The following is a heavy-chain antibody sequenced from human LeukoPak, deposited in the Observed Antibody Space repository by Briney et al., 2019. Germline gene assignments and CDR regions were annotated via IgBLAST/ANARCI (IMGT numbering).Heavy chain of an antibody. Sequence: GGSLRLSCAASGFTFSSYGMHWVRQAPGKGLEWVAVIWYGGSNKYYADSVKGRFTISRDNSKNTLYLQMNSLRAEDTAVYYCAKGGIAARTFTFDYWGQGTLVTVSS. CDR3: AKGGIAARTFTFDY. CDR2: IWYGGSNK. CDR1: GFTFSSYG. V-gene: IGHV3-30*02. J-gene: IGHJ4*02. D-gene: IGHD6-6*01.